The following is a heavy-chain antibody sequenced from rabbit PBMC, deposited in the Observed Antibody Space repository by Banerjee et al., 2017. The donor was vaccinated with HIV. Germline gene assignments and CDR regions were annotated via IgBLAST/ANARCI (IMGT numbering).Heavy chain of an antibody. CDR1: GFSFSGTYY. V-gene: IGHV1S40*01. CDR3: ARSDYAGDGYYGAFNL. CDR2: INTGSGST. D-gene: IGHD8-1*01. Sequence: QSLQESGGGLVKPGASLTLTCTASGFSFSGTYYMCWVRQAPGKGLEWIGCINTGSGSTWYASWVNGRFTISKTSSTTVTLQMTSLTAADTATYFCARSDYAGDGYYGAFNLWGPGTLVTVS. J-gene: IGHJ4*01.